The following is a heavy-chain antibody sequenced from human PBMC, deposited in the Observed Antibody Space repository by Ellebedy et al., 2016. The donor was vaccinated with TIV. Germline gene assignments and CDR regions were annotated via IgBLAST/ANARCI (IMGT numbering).Heavy chain of an antibody. CDR1: GFSVSSNH. CDR2: IYKSGNT. V-gene: IGHV3-53*01. D-gene: IGHD4-23*01. CDR3: AKERDGGTELAVDY. Sequence: GESLKISXAASGFSVSSNHMSWVRQAPGKGPEWVSVIYKSGNTNYADSVKGRFTISSDNSQNTLFLQMNSLRAEDTAVYYCAKERDGGTELAVDYWGQGTLVTVSS. J-gene: IGHJ4*02.